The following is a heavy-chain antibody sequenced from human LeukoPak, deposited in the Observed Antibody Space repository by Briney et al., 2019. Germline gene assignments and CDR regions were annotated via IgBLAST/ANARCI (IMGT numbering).Heavy chain of an antibody. J-gene: IGHJ3*02. CDR2: ISYDGSNK. CDR1: GFTFSSYG. CDR3: AGETVTIRGTDGFDI. D-gene: IGHD4-17*01. V-gene: IGHV3-30*03. Sequence: GGCLRLSCAASGFTFSSYGLHWVRQAPGKGLEWVAVISYDGSNKHYAASVKGRFTVSRDNSKNTLYLQMNSLRAEDTAVYYCAGETVTIRGTDGFDIWGQGTMVTVFS.